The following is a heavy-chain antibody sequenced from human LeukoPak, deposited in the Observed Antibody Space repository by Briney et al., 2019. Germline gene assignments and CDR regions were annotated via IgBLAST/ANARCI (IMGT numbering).Heavy chain of an antibody. J-gene: IGHJ4*02. CDR1: GGSISSGDYY. CDR2: IYYSGST. D-gene: IGHD3-16*02. V-gene: IGHV4-30-4*01. CDR3: ARCSPERGITFGGVIAAD. Sequence: SETLSLTCTVSGGSISSGDYYWSWIRQPPGKGLEWIGYIYYSGSTYYNPSLKSRVTISVDTSRNQFSLKLSSVTAADTAVYYCARCSPERGITFGGVIAADWGQGTLVTVSS.